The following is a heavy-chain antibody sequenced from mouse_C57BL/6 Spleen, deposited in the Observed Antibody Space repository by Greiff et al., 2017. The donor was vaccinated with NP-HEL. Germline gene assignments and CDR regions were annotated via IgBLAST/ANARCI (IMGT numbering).Heavy chain of an antibody. CDR2: INPNNGGT. V-gene: IGHV1-22*01. D-gene: IGHD1-1*01. J-gene: IGHJ2*01. Sequence: VQLKESGPELVKPGASVKMSCKASGYTFTDYNMHWVKQSHGKSLEWIGYINPNNGGTSYNQKFKGKATLTGNKSSSTAYMELRRLTSEDSAVYYCARWVSYYYGSSYYFDDWGQGTTLTVSS. CDR3: ARWVSYYYGSSYYFDD. CDR1: GYTFTDYN.